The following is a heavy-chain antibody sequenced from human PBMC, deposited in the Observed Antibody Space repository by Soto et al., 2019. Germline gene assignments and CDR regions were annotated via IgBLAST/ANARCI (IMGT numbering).Heavy chain of an antibody. D-gene: IGHD6-19*01. Sequence: SETLSLTCAVYGGSFSGYYWSWIRQPPGKGLEWIGEINHSGSTNYNPSLKSRVTISVDTSKNQFSLKLSSVTAADTAVYYCARRMGGWYPEDAFDIWGQGTMVTVSS. CDR1: GGSFSGYY. J-gene: IGHJ3*02. CDR3: ARRMGGWYPEDAFDI. V-gene: IGHV4-34*01. CDR2: INHSGST.